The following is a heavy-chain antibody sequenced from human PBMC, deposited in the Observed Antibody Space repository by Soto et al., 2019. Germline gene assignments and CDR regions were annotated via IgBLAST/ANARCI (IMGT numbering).Heavy chain of an antibody. CDR3: ARDLWDYGDYDWFDP. CDR1: GGSISSYY. Sequence: LSLTCTVSGGSISSYYWSWIRQPPGKGLEWIGYIYYSGSTNYNPSLKSRVTISVDTSKNQFSLKLSSVTAADTAVYYCARDLWDYGDYDWFDPWGQGTLVTVSS. CDR2: IYYSGST. J-gene: IGHJ5*02. D-gene: IGHD4-17*01. V-gene: IGHV4-59*01.